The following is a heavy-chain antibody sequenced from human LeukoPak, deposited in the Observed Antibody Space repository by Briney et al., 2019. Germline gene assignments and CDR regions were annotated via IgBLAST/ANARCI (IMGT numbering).Heavy chain of an antibody. J-gene: IGHJ4*02. D-gene: IGHD6-19*01. CDR1: GFTFSSYW. Sequence: PGGSLRLSCTASGFTFSSYWMDWVRQAPGKGLERVANIKQDGSEKYYVDSVKGRFTISRDNAKNSLYLQMNSLRAEDTAVYYCARDRDWYSFDSWGQGTLVTVSS. CDR3: ARDRDWYSFDS. V-gene: IGHV3-7*03. CDR2: IKQDGSEK.